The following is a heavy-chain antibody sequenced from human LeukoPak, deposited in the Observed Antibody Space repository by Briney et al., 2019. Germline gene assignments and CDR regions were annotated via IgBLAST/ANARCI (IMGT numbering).Heavy chain of an antibody. Sequence: PGGSLRLSCAASEFTFSDYYMSWIRQAPGKGLEWVSYITSSGSTKYYADSVKGRFTISRDNAKNSLYLQMNSLRAEDTAVYYCAREEDSSGWFDYWGQGTLVTVSS. D-gene: IGHD6-19*01. V-gene: IGHV3-11*01. CDR1: EFTFSDYY. J-gene: IGHJ4*02. CDR3: AREEDSSGWFDY. CDR2: ITSSGSTK.